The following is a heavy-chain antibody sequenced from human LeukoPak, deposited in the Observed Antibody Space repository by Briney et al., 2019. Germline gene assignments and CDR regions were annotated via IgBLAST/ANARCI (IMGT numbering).Heavy chain of an antibody. CDR3: ARYCSSSGCHVGYDAFDI. CDR1: GGSISSGSYY. CDR2: IYTSGST. V-gene: IGHV4-61*02. Sequence: PSQTLSLTCTVSGGSISSGSYYWSWIRQPAGKGLEWIGRIYTSGSTNYNPFLKSRVTISVDTSKNQFSLKLTSVTAADTAVYYCARYCSSSGCHVGYDAFDIWGQGTMVTVSS. D-gene: IGHD2-2*01. J-gene: IGHJ3*02.